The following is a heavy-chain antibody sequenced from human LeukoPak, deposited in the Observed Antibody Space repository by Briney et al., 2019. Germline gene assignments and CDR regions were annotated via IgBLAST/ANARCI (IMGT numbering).Heavy chain of an antibody. Sequence: GASVNVSCKASGYTFTSYGISWVRRAPGQGLEWMGWMSAYNGNTNYAQNLQDRVTMTTDTSTSTAYMELRSLRSDDTAVYYCARFVSNEHYDSSGYSDYWGQGTLVTVSS. D-gene: IGHD3-22*01. J-gene: IGHJ4*02. CDR3: ARFVSNEHYDSSGYSDY. V-gene: IGHV1-18*01. CDR1: GYTFTSYG. CDR2: MSAYNGNT.